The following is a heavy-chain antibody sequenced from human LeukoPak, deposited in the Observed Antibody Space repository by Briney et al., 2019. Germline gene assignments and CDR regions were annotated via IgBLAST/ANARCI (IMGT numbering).Heavy chain of an antibody. CDR1: GFTFSTSA. Sequence: GGSLRLSCAASGFTFSTSAKHWVRQAPGKGLEWVAVISSDGSDTNYADSVKGRFTISRDNSKNTLYLEMNSLRSEDTAVYYCSRDRCTSTTCYLFDYWGQGTLVIVSS. J-gene: IGHJ4*02. CDR3: SRDRCTSTTCYLFDY. V-gene: IGHV3-30*04. CDR2: ISSDGSDT. D-gene: IGHD2/OR15-2a*01.